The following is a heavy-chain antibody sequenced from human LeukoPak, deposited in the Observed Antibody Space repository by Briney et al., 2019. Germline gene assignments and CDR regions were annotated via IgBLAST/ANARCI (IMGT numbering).Heavy chain of an antibody. J-gene: IGHJ6*02. CDR2: INHSGST. D-gene: IGHD1-1*01. CDR1: GGSFSGYY. Sequence: SETLSLTCAVYGGSFSGYYWSWIRQPPGKGLEWIGEINHSGSTNYNPSLKSRVTISVDTSKNQFSLKLSSVTAADTAVYYCAXERXYYYYGMDVWGQGTTVTVSS. CDR3: AXERXYYYYGMDV. V-gene: IGHV4-34*01.